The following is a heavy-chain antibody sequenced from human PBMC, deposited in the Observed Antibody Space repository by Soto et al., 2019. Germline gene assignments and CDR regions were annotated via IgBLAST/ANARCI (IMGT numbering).Heavy chain of an antibody. CDR3: ARHMLAAAAPSPDY. J-gene: IGHJ4*02. Sequence: ASVKVSCKASGYTFTSYYMHWVRQAPGQGLEWMGIVNPSGGSTSYAQKFQGRVTMTRDTSTSTVYMELSSLRSADTAVYYSARHMLAAAAPSPDYWGQGTLVTVSS. CDR2: VNPSGGST. D-gene: IGHD6-13*01. CDR1: GYTFTSYY. V-gene: IGHV1-46*01.